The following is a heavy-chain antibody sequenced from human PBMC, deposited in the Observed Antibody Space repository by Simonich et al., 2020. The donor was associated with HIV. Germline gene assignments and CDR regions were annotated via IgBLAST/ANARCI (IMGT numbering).Heavy chain of an antibody. CDR1: GGSFSGYY. D-gene: IGHD4-17*01. CDR2: INHMGST. CDR3: ARRHPTTVTTPYFDY. Sequence: QVQLQQWGAGLLKPSETLSLTCAVYGGSFSGYYWGWIRQPPGKGLAWIGEINHMGSTNYNPYLKSRGTISVDTSKNQFSLKLSSVTAADTAVYYCARRHPTTVTTPYFDYWGQGTLVTVSS. V-gene: IGHV4-34*01. J-gene: IGHJ4*02.